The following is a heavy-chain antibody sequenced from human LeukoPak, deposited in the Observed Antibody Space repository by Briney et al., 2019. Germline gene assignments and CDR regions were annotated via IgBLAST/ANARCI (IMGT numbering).Heavy chain of an antibody. V-gene: IGHV4-34*01. J-gene: IGHJ4*02. D-gene: IGHD4-17*01. CDR3: ARGTLTTATNVLFDY. CDR2: VNHSGIT. Sequence: SETLSLTCAVSGPGSFIGYYWSWIRQPPGRGLEWIGEVNHSGITNYNPTLKSRVTISLGTSRNQFSLDLTSVTAADSGVYYRARGTLTTATNVLFDYWGQGALVTVSS. CDR1: GPGSFIGYY.